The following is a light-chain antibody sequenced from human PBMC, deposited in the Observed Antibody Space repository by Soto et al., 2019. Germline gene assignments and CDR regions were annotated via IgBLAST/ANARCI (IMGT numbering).Light chain of an antibody. CDR1: QSLLHSSGNNY. V-gene: IGKV2-28*01. Sequence: IVMTQSPLSLPVTPGQSASISCRSSQSLLHSSGNNYLDWYVQKPGQSPQLLIYWGSNRAYGVPDRFSGSGSGTDFTLKISRVEAEDVGVYYCMQGQQSPLTFGQGTRLEIK. J-gene: IGKJ5*01. CDR2: WGS. CDR3: MQGQQSPLT.